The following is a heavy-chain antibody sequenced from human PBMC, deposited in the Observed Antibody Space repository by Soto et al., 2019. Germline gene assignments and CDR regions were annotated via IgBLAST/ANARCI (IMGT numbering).Heavy chain of an antibody. Sequence: EVQLLESGGGLVQPGGSLRLSCAASGFTFSSYAMSWVRQAPGKGLEWVSAISGSGGSTYYADSVKGRFTISRDNSKNTLYQLMNSRRADDAAVYYCAKGRYCSSTSCYGGSYYYYYYGMDVWGQGTTVTVSS. CDR2: ISGSGGST. J-gene: IGHJ6*02. V-gene: IGHV3-23*01. CDR1: GFTFSSYA. CDR3: AKGRYCSSTSCYGGSYYYYYYGMDV. D-gene: IGHD2-2*01.